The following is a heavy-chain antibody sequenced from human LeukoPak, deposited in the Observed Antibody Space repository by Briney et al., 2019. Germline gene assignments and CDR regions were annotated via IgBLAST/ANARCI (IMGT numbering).Heavy chain of an antibody. J-gene: IGHJ4*02. CDR3: EREAVAGEGGDY. D-gene: IGHD6-19*01. V-gene: IGHV1-69*08. CDR2: INPIHGTA. CDR1: GGTFSSYS. Sequence: SVTVSCKASGGTFSSYSMSWVRQAPGQGLEWMGRINPIHGTANYAHNVQGIVTITANKSTSTSYMELNSLAAYETAVCYGEREAVAGEGGDYWGQGPVVMVYS.